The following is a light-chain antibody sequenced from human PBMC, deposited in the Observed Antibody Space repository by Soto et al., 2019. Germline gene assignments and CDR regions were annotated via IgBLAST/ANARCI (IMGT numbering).Light chain of an antibody. CDR2: DNS. J-gene: IGLJ3*02. Sequence: QSVLTQPPSVSAAPGQKVTISCSGRSSNIGTNYVSWYQQLPGRAPKLVIFDNSKRPSGIPDRFSGSKSGSSATLGGTGRQNGDEADYYCGTWDSDLSAEVFGGGTKVTVL. CDR1: SSNIGTNY. CDR3: GTWDSDLSAEV. V-gene: IGLV1-51*01.